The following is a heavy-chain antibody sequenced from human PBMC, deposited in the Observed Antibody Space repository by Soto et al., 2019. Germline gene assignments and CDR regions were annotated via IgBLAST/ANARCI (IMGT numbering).Heavy chain of an antibody. CDR1: GYTFSGYY. J-gene: IGHJ6*02. CDR2: ISPKSGSA. Sequence: VASVKVSCKASGYTFSGYYIHWVRQAPGQGLEWMGWISPKSGSANFAQRFQGRVTMTRDTSITTAYMELRSLKSDDTAVYYCARGTYYVPSYGMDVWGQGTKVTVSS. V-gene: IGHV1-2*02. CDR3: ARGTYYVPSYGMDV. D-gene: IGHD3-10*02.